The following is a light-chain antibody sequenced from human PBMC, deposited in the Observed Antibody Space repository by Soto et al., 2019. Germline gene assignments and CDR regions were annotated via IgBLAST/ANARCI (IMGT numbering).Light chain of an antibody. Sequence: EIVLTQSPATVSLSPGDRATLSCRASQTVSSYLAWYQQKPGQAPRLIIYDANNRATGIPARFSGSGSGTDFTLTISSLEPEDFALYYCQQRVDWRGVIFGPGTRLDIK. CDR2: DAN. J-gene: IGKJ3*01. CDR3: QQRVDWRGVI. V-gene: IGKV3-11*01. CDR1: QTVSSY.